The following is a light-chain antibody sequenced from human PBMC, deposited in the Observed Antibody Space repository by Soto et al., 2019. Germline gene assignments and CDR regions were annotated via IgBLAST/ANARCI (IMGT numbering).Light chain of an antibody. J-gene: IGLJ2*01. V-gene: IGLV2-23*02. CDR2: EVN. CDR1: SSDVGSYNL. Sequence: QSALTQPASVSGSPGQSITISCTGTSSDVGSYNLVSWYQQHPGKAPKLMIYEVNKRPSGVSDRFSGSKSGNTASLTISGLQAEDEADYYCYSYAGYTTRVVLGGGTQLTVL. CDR3: YSYAGYTTRVV.